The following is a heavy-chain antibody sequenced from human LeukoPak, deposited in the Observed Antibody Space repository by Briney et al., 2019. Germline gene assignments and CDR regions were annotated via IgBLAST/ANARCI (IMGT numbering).Heavy chain of an antibody. J-gene: IGHJ4*02. CDR1: GGSISSYY. V-gene: IGHV4-59*01. CDR3: ASGGVGATWYY. Sequence: PSETLSLTCTVSGGSISSYYWSWIRQPPGKGLEWIGYIYYSGSTNYNPSLKSRVTISVDTSKNQFSLKLSSVTAADTAVYYCASGGVGATWYYWGQGTLVTVSS. D-gene: IGHD1-26*01. CDR2: IYYSGST.